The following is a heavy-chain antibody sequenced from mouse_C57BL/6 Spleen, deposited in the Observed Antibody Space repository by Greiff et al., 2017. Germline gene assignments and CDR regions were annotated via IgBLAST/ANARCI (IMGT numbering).Heavy chain of an antibody. V-gene: IGHV2-2*01. D-gene: IGHD1-1*01. CDR3: ARNKGLAEDYFDY. Sequence: VQRVESGPGLVQPSQSLSITCTVSGFSLTSYGVHWVRQSPGKGLDWLGVIWSGGSTTYNADFISRLSISKDNSKSKVFFKTNSLRADDTAIYSCARNKGLAEDYFDYWGQGTTLTVSS. J-gene: IGHJ2*01. CDR1: GFSLTSYG. CDR2: IWSGGST.